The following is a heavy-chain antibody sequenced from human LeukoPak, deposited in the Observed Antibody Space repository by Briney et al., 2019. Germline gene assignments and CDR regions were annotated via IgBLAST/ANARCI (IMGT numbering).Heavy chain of an antibody. CDR2: ISGSGGST. D-gene: IGHD6-13*01. CDR3: AKDRRRSSSWFYFDY. Sequence: PGGSLRLSCAASGFTFSSYAMSWVRQAPGKGPEWVSAISGSGGSTYYADSVKGRFTISRDSSKNTLYLQMNSLRAEDTAVYYCAKDRRRSSSWFYFDYWGQGTLVTVSS. J-gene: IGHJ4*02. CDR1: GFTFSSYA. V-gene: IGHV3-23*01.